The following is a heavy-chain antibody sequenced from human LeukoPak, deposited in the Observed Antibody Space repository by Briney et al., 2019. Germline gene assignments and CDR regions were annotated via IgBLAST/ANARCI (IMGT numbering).Heavy chain of an antibody. CDR2: IIPIFGTA. J-gene: IGHJ6*03. V-gene: IGHV1-69*05. D-gene: IGHD3-10*01. CDR1: GGTFSSYA. Sequence: ASVKVSCKASGGTFSSYAISWVRQAPGQGLEWMGGIIPIFGTANYAQKFQGRVTITTDESTSTAYIELSSLRSEDTAVYYCARASWAYYYMDVWGKGTTVTVSS. CDR3: ARASWAYYYMDV.